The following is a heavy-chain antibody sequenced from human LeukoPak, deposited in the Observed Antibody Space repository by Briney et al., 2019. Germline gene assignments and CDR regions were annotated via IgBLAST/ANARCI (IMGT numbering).Heavy chain of an antibody. CDR1: GGSISSYY. CDR2: IYYSGST. D-gene: IGHD6-25*01. J-gene: IGHJ6*03. CDR3: ARPQRGYYYYMDV. Sequence: SETLSLTCTVSGGSISSYYWSWIRQPPGKGLEWIGYIYYSGSTNYNPSLKSRVTISVDTSKNQFSLKLSSVTAADTAVYYCARPQRGYYYYMDVWGKGTTVTVSS. V-gene: IGHV4-59*12.